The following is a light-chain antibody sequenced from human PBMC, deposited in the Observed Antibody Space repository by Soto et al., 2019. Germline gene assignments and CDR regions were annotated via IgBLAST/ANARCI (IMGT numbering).Light chain of an antibody. J-gene: IGKJ3*01. Sequence: DILMTQSPSSLSASVGDRVTITCRASQIIGNYLNWYQQKPGKAPKFLIYAASTLQSGVPSRFSGSGSGTDFTLTINSLQPEDFATYYCQQTYNTPFTFGPGTKVDIK. CDR2: AAS. V-gene: IGKV1-39*01. CDR3: QQTYNTPFT. CDR1: QIIGNY.